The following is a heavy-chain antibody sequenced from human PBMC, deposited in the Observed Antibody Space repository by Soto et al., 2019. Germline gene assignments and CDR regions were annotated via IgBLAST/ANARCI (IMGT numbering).Heavy chain of an antibody. CDR1: GFNLRTCG. CDR2: IWYDETRK. CDR3: ARDLGRPVGSLKNDALNV. V-gene: IGHV3-33*01. Sequence: GGSLRLSCEVSGFNLRTCGMHWVRQVPGKGLEWVAVIWYDETRKFYSDSVKGRFSISRDDSKNTVYLQMSSLRAEDTALYYCARDLGRPVGSLKNDALNVWGQGTMVTVS. D-gene: IGHD1-26*01. J-gene: IGHJ3*01.